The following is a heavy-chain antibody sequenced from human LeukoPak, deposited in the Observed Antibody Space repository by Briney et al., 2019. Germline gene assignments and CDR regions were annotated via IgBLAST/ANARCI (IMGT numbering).Heavy chain of an antibody. CDR2: ISSSSIYI. D-gene: IGHD2-8*01. J-gene: IGHJ4*02. CDR3: ARCCTNGVCYDY. V-gene: IGHV3-21*01. Sequence: GGSLRLSCAASGFTFSTYSMNWVRQAPGKGLEWVSSISSSSIYIYYADSVKGRFTISRDNAKNSLYLQMNSLRAEDTAVYYCARCCTNGVCYDYWGQGTLVTVSS. CDR1: GFTFSTYS.